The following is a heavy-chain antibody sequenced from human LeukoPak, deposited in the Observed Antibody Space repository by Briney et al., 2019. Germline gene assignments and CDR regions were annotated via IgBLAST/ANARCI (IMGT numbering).Heavy chain of an antibody. J-gene: IGHJ4*02. D-gene: IGHD6-13*01. V-gene: IGHV3-11*06. Sequence: GGSLRLSCAASGLTFSNSYMSWVRQAPGKGLEWVSFISSSSSYTNYADSVKGRFTISRDNAKNSLYLQMNSLRDDDTAVYYCAVSYSSGWYAPRDWGQGTLVTVSS. CDR2: ISSSSSYT. CDR3: AVSYSSGWYAPRD. CDR1: GLTFSNSY.